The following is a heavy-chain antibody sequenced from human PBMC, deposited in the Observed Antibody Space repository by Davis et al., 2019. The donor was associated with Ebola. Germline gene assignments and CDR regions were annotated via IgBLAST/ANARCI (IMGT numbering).Heavy chain of an antibody. J-gene: IGHJ4*02. D-gene: IGHD3-22*01. CDR2: IYYSGST. CDR3: ARGKDTSGYYSRYYFDY. CDR1: GGSISSSSYY. Sequence: GSLRLSCTVSGGSISSSSYYWGWIRQPPGKGLEWIGSIYYSGSTYYNPSLKSRVTISVDTSKNQFSLKLSSVTAADTAVYYCARGKDTSGYYSRYYFDYWGQGTLVTVSS. V-gene: IGHV4-39*07.